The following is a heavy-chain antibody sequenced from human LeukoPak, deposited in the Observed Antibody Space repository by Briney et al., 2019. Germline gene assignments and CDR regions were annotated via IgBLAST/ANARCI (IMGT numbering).Heavy chain of an antibody. CDR3: ARGLQYSSGWYSPPGY. D-gene: IGHD6-19*01. Sequence: SETLSLTCAVYGRSFSGYYWSWIRQPPGKGLEWIGEINHSGSTNYNPSLKSRVTISVDTSKNQFSLKLSSVTAADTAVYYCARGLQYSSGWYSPPGYWGQGTLVTVSS. CDR1: GRSFSGYY. V-gene: IGHV4-34*01. J-gene: IGHJ4*02. CDR2: INHSGST.